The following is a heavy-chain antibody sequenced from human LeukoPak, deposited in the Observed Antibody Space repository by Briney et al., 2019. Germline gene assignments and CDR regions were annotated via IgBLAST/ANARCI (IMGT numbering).Heavy chain of an antibody. Sequence: PGGSLRLSCAASGFTFSSYAMHWVHQAPGKGLEWVAVISYDGSNKYYADSVKGRFTISRDNSKNTLYLQMNSLRAEDTAVYYCARDNEYSYGPNWFDPWGQGTLVTVSS. CDR3: ARDNEYSYGPNWFDP. V-gene: IGHV3-30*01. D-gene: IGHD5-18*01. CDR2: ISYDGSNK. J-gene: IGHJ5*02. CDR1: GFTFSSYA.